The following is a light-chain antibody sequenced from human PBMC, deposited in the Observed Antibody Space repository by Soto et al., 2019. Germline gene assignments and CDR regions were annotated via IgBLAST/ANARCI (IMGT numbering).Light chain of an antibody. Sequence: IVLAQSPGTLSLSPGERATLSCRASQSVSSSYLAWYQQKPGQAPRLLIYGASSRATGIPDRFSGGGSGTDFTLTISRLEPEDFAVYYCQQYGSSPRTFGQGTKVDIK. CDR3: QQYGSSPRT. CDR1: QSVSSSY. J-gene: IGKJ1*01. V-gene: IGKV3-20*01. CDR2: GAS.